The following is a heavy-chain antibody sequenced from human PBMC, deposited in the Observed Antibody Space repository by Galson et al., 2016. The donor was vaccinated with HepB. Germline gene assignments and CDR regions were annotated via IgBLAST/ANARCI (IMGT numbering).Heavy chain of an antibody. J-gene: IGHJ4*02. V-gene: IGHV1-69*10. CDR1: GITFNNYA. CDR2: ITPLLGKT. D-gene: IGHD5-12*01. Sequence: SVKVSCKATGITFNNYAITWMRQAPGQGLEWMGGITPLLGKTTYAQKFQGRVTITADKSTSTVYMEPNSLRSEDTAVYYCARGADSGYDLGDYWGQGTLVTVSS. CDR3: ARGADSGYDLGDY.